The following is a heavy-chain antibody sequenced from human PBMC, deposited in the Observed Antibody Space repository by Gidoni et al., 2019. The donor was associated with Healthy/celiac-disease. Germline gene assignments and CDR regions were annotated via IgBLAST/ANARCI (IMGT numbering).Heavy chain of an antibody. CDR3: ARRRWLQLRGYYFDY. D-gene: IGHD5-12*01. Sequence: QVQLQQWGAGLLKPSETLSLTCAVYGGSFSGYYWSWIRQPPGKGLEWIGEINHSGSTNYNPSLKSRVTISVDTSKNQFSLKLSSVTAADTAVYYCARRRWLQLRGYYFDYWGQGTLVTVSS. J-gene: IGHJ4*02. V-gene: IGHV4-34*01. CDR1: GGSFSGYY. CDR2: INHSGST.